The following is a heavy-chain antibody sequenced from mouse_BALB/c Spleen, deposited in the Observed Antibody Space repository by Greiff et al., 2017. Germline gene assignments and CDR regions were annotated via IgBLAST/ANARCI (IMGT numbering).Heavy chain of an antibody. J-gene: IGHJ4*01. CDR2: IYPGSGST. Sequence: QVQLQQPGAELVKPGTSVKLSCKASGYNFTSYWINWVKLRPGQGLEWIGDIYPGSGSTNYNEKFKSKATLTVDTSSSTAYMQLSSLASEDSALYYCARGGYYVGAMDYWGQGTSVTVSS. CDR3: ARGGYYVGAMDY. D-gene: IGHD2-3*01. V-gene: IGHV1-55*01. CDR1: GYNFTSYW.